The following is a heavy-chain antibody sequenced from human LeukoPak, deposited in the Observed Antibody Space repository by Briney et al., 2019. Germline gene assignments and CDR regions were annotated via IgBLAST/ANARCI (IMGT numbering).Heavy chain of an antibody. V-gene: IGHV4-38-2*02. CDR3: ARDGYYYDGSFQY. Sequence: PSETLSLTCAVSGYSISSGYFWAWIRQPPGKGVEWIGSISHSGSTYSKSSLKSRVIISVDTSNNQFSLKLTSVTAANTATYYCARDGYYYDGSFQYWGQGIRVAVSS. CDR1: GYSISSGYF. J-gene: IGHJ4*02. D-gene: IGHD3-22*01. CDR2: ISHSGST.